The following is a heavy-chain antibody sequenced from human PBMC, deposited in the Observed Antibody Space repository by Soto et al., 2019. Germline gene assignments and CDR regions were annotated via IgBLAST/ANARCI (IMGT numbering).Heavy chain of an antibody. Sequence: QVQLVESGGGVVQPGGSLRLSCTASGFSFTSYAMHWVRQAPGKGLEWVALILYDENNKYYADSVKGRFTISRDNSKHTLYLQMNSLRAEDTAVYYCARVGVVATWDLFEFWGQGTLVTVSS. CDR3: ARVGVVATWDLFEF. J-gene: IGHJ4*02. D-gene: IGHD5-12*01. V-gene: IGHV3-33*01. CDR1: GFSFTSYA. CDR2: ILYDENNK.